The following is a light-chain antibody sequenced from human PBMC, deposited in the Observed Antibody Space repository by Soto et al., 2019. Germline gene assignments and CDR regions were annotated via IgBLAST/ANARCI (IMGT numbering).Light chain of an antibody. CDR3: QQSYSTTIT. CDR2: AAS. Sequence: DIRITQSPSSVSGSVGDRVTITCRASQSISSYLNWYQQKPGKAPKLLIYAASSLQSGVPSRFSGSGSGTDFTLTISSMQPEDFATYYCQQSYSTTITFGQGTRLEIK. J-gene: IGKJ5*01. CDR1: QSISSY. V-gene: IGKV1-39*01.